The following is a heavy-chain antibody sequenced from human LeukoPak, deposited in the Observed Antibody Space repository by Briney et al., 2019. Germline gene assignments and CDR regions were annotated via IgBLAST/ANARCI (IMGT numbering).Heavy chain of an antibody. CDR2: ISVFDGHT. D-gene: IGHD3-10*01. J-gene: IGHJ4*02. CDR1: DHTFTSYG. V-gene: IGHV1-18*01. Sequence: ASVTVSCTPSDHTFTSYGISWVRQAPGQGLEWMGWISVFDGHTNYAQILQGRVTLTTDTTASTAYMELRSLRFDDTAVYYCATSHGEHQLIYYFDSWGQGTLVTVSS. CDR3: ATSHGEHQLIYYFDS.